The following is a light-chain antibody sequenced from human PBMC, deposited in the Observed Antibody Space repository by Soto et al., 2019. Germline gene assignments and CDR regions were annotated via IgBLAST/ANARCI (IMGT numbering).Light chain of an antibody. CDR2: GAS. V-gene: IGKV3-15*01. CDR3: QQYNNWPPLT. J-gene: IGKJ4*01. Sequence: EIVMTQSPATLSLSPGESATLSCRASQSVSSKLAWYQQKPGQAPSLLIYGASTRATGIPARFSGSGSGTEFTLTISSLQSEDFAVYYCQQYNNWPPLTFGGGTKVEIK. CDR1: QSVSSK.